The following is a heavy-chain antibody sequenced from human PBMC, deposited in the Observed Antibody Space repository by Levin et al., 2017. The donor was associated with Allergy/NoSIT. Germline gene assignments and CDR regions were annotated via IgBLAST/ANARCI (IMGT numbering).Heavy chain of an antibody. V-gene: IGHV1-69*04. CDR3: ARDRNGLGGYDY. CDR1: GGTFSSYT. CDR2: IFPILGIA. J-gene: IGHJ4*02. Sequence: SVKVSCKASGGTFSSYTISWVRQAPGQGLEWMGRIFPILGIANYAQKFQGRVTITADKSTSTAYMELSSLRSEDTAVYYCARDRNGLGGYDYWGQGTLVTVSS. D-gene: IGHD6-19*01.